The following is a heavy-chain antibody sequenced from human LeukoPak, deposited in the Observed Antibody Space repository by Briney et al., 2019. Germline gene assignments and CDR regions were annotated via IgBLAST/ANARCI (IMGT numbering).Heavy chain of an antibody. CDR1: GWSFSGYN. CDR3: ARGHSIEPYYYYYYMDV. D-gene: IGHD4-11*01. J-gene: IGHJ6*03. CDR2: INHSEST. Sequence: SETLSLTCAVYGWSFSGYNWNWIRQPPGKGLEWIGEINHSESTNYNPSLKSRVTTSLDTSNNQFSMKLHSVTAADTAVYYCARGHSIEPYYYYYYMDVWGKGTKVTVSS. V-gene: IGHV4-34*01.